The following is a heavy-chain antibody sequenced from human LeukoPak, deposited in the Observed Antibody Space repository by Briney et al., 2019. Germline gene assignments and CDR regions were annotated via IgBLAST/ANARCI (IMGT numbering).Heavy chain of an antibody. CDR3: ARDMGSGSYTYGMDV. CDR1: GFTVSSNY. CDR2: IYSGGST. V-gene: IGHV3-66*02. J-gene: IGHJ6*02. D-gene: IGHD3-10*01. Sequence: GGSLRISCAASGFTVSSNYMSWVRQAPGKGLEWVSVIYSGGSTYYADSVKGRFTISRDNSKNTLYLQMNSLRAEDTAVYYCARDMGSGSYTYGMDVWGQGTTVTVSS.